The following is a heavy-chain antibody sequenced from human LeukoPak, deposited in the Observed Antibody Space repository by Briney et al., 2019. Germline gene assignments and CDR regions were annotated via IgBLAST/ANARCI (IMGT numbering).Heavy chain of an antibody. J-gene: IGHJ4*02. CDR3: ARVGSADTAMVTYFDY. CDR1: GFTFSSYA. Sequence: SLRLSCAASGFTFSSYAMHWVRQAPGKGLEWVAVISYDGSNKYYADSVKGRFTISRDNSKNTLYLQMNSLRAEDTAVYYCARVGSADTAMVTYFDYWGQGTLVTVSS. V-gene: IGHV3-30-3*01. CDR2: ISYDGSNK. D-gene: IGHD5-18*01.